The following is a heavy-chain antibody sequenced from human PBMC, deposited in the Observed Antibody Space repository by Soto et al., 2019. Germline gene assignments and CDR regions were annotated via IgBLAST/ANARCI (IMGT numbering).Heavy chain of an antibody. Sequence: GGSLRLSCAASGFTVSSKYMTWVRQAPGKGLEWVSFFYCDGTTYYADSVKGRFTISRDISKNTLYLQMNSLRVEDTAVYYCARALWFGYYYGMDVWGQGTTVTVSS. V-gene: IGHV3-66*01. CDR1: GFTVSSKY. CDR2: FYCDGTT. CDR3: ARALWFGYYYGMDV. J-gene: IGHJ6*02. D-gene: IGHD3-10*01.